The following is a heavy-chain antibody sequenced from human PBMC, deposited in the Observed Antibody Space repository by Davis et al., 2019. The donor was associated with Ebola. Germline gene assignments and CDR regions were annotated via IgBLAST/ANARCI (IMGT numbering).Heavy chain of an antibody. D-gene: IGHD5-24*01. Sequence: PSETLSLTCAISGDSVSGNSGAWNWIRQSPSRGLEWLGRTYYSSKWYNESALSVKSRITISADTAKNQLSLHLNSVTPEDTAVYYCARGWLRTGLDIWGQGTMVIVSS. CDR3: ARGWLRTGLDI. J-gene: IGHJ3*02. CDR1: GDSVSGNSGA. V-gene: IGHV6-1*01. CDR2: TYYSSKWYN.